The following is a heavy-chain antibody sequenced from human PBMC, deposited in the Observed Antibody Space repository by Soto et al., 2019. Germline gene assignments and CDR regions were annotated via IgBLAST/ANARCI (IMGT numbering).Heavy chain of an antibody. V-gene: IGHV4-34*01. D-gene: IGHD6-19*01. CDR3: GRGSIAVAGGRWFDP. CDR1: GGSFSGYY. CDR2: INHSGST. Sequence: PSETLSLTCAVYGGSFSGYYWSWIRQPPGKGLEWIGEINHSGSTNYNPSLKSRVTISVDTSKNQFSLKLSSVTAADTAVYYCGRGSIAVAGGRWFDPWGQGTLVTVSS. J-gene: IGHJ5*02.